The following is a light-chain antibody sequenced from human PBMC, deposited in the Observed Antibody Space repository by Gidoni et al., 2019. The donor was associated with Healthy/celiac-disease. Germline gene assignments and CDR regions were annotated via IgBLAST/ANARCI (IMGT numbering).Light chain of an antibody. Sequence: QSVLTQPPAVSGAPAQRGTISCTGSSSNIGAGYELHWYQQLPGTAPKLLNYRNNNRPSGVPDRFSGSKSGTSASLAITGLRAENEADYYCQSYDSSLKVFGGGTKLTVL. CDR1: SSNIGAGYE. V-gene: IGLV1-40*01. CDR2: RNN. CDR3: QSYDSSLKV. J-gene: IGLJ2*01.